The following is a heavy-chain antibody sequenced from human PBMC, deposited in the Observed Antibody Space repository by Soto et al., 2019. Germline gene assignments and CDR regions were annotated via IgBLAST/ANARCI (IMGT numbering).Heavy chain of an antibody. D-gene: IGHD3-10*01. CDR2: SIPIFNNP. Sequence: SVKVSCKDSGGTLSSYAITWVRLAPGQGLEWMGGSIPIFNNPDYAQKFQSRVSITTDKATSTAHMELSNLRPEDTAIYYCAKARGYGSVRNIPYYGMDVWGQGTTVTVSS. V-gene: IGHV1-69*05. CDR1: GGTLSSYA. CDR3: AKARGYGSVRNIPYYGMDV. J-gene: IGHJ6*02.